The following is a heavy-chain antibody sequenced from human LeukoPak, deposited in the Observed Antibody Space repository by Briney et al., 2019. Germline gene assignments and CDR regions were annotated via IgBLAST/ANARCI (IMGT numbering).Heavy chain of an antibody. CDR1: GFTFSSYW. Sequence: PGGSLRLSCAASGFTFSSYWMTWVRQAPGRGLEWVANIKQDGTEMYYVDSVKGRFTISRDNAKNSLYLQMNSLRAEDTAVYYCTKDDYYSTYWGQGTLVTVSS. D-gene: IGHD3-10*01. CDR2: IKQDGTEM. CDR3: TKDDYYSTY. J-gene: IGHJ4*02. V-gene: IGHV3-7*01.